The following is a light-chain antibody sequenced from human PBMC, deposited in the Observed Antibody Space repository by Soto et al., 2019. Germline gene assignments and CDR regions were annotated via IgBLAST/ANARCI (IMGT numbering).Light chain of an antibody. Sequence: EIVMTQSPATLSVSPGERATLSCRASQSINSNLAWYQQKPGQAPRLLIYGASTRATGIPARFSGSGSGTEFTLTISSLQSGDFAVYYCQQYNSWPWTFGQGTKVEIK. J-gene: IGKJ1*01. CDR1: QSINSN. CDR3: QQYNSWPWT. V-gene: IGKV3-15*01. CDR2: GAS.